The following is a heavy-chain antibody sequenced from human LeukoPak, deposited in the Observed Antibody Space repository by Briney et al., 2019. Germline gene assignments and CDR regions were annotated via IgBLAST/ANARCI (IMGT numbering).Heavy chain of an antibody. Sequence: GGSLRLSCAASGFTFSSYWMHWVRQAPGKGLVWVSGINTDGSSTNYADSVKGRFTISRDNAKNTLYLQMNSLRAEDTAVYYCYGGNAENWGQGTPVTVSS. V-gene: IGHV3-74*01. CDR1: GFTFSSYW. J-gene: IGHJ1*01. CDR2: INTDGSST. CDR3: YGGNAEN. D-gene: IGHD4-23*01.